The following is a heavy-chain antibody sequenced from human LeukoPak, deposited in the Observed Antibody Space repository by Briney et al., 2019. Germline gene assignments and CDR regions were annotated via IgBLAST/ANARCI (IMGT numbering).Heavy chain of an antibody. V-gene: IGHV3-9*01. Sequence: PGGSLRLSCAASGFTFDDYAMHWVRQAPGKGLEWVSGISWNSGSIGYADSVKGRFTISRDNAKNSLYLQMNSLRAEDTALYYCAKGIVATIPSYFDYWGQGTLVTVSS. CDR1: GFTFDDYA. CDR2: ISWNSGSI. CDR3: AKGIVATIPSYFDY. J-gene: IGHJ4*02. D-gene: IGHD5-12*01.